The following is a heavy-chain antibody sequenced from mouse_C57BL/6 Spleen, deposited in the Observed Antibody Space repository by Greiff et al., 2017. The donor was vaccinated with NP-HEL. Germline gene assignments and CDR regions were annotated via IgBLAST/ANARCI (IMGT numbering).Heavy chain of an antibody. CDR1: GYTFTDYE. Sequence: QVQLQQSGAELVRPGASVTLSCKASGYTFTDYEMHWVKQTPVHGLEWIGAIDPETGGTAYNQKFKGTAILTADKSSSTAYMELRSLTSEDSAVYYCTTGGVYYCGSRFAYWGQGTLVTVSA. CDR2: IDPETGGT. D-gene: IGHD1-1*01. V-gene: IGHV1-15*01. CDR3: TTGGVYYCGSRFAY. J-gene: IGHJ3*01.